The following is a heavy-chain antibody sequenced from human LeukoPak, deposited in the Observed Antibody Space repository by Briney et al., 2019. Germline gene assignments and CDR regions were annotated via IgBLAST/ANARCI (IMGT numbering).Heavy chain of an antibody. CDR2: VDHSGRT. Sequence: SETLSLTCGVYGDSFDNYYWNWIRQFPEKRLEWIGEVDHSGRTTYSPSLQGRVTISVDTSKSQFSLKLNSVTAADTAVYFCARVRWGNPLEKEHYWGQGTLVTVFS. CDR1: GDSFDNYY. J-gene: IGHJ4*02. D-gene: IGHD3-16*01. CDR3: ARVRWGNPLEKEHY. V-gene: IGHV4-34*01.